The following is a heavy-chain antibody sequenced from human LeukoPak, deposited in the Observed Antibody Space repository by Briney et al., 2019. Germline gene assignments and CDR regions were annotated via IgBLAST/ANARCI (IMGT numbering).Heavy chain of an antibody. CDR1: GYTFTGYH. CDR3: ARDYCSSTSCLFDY. CDR2: INPNSGDT. J-gene: IGHJ4*02. D-gene: IGHD2-2*01. Sequence: APVKVSCKASGYTFTGYHMHWVRQAPGQGLEWMGRINPNSGDTNYAQKFQGRVTMTRDTSISTAYMELSRLRSDDTAVYYCARDYCSSTSCLFDYWGQGTLVTVSS. V-gene: IGHV1-2*06.